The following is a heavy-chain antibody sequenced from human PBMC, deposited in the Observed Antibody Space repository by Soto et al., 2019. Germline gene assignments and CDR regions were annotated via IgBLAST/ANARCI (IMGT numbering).Heavy chain of an antibody. CDR2: LHSGGDT. D-gene: IGHD3-10*01. CDR1: GITVSSNY. Sequence: EVQLVESGGGLVQPGGSLRLSCAASGITVSSNYVTWVRQAPGKGLEWVSVLHSGGDTYYANSVKGRFTISRHDSTNTLFLQMNSLTPEDTAVYYCARDGPYYYASRMDVWGQGTTVTVSS. CDR3: ARDGPYYYASRMDV. J-gene: IGHJ6*02. V-gene: IGHV3-53*04.